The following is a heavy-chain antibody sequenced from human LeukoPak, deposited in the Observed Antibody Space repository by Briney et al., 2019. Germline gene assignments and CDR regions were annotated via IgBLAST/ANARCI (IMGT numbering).Heavy chain of an antibody. V-gene: IGHV4-61*01. Sequence: SETLSPTCTVSGGSVSSGSYYWRWIRQPPGTGLEWIGYIYYSGSTNYNPSLKSRVTISVDTSKNQFSLKLSSVTAADTAVYYCARDPWAVTTGGAFDIWGQGTMVTVSS. CDR3: ARDPWAVTTGGAFDI. CDR2: IYYSGST. CDR1: GGSVSSGSYY. J-gene: IGHJ3*02. D-gene: IGHD4-17*01.